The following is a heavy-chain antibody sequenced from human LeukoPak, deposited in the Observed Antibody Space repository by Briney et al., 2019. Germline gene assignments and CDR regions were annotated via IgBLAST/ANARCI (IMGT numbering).Heavy chain of an antibody. CDR1: GYSISSGYY. V-gene: IGHV4-38-2*02. Sequence: KSSETLSLTCTVSGYSISSGYYWGWIRQPPGKGLEWIGSIYHSGSTYYNPSLKSRVTISVDMSKNQFSLKLSSVTAADTAVYYCARDSLSLVVVPAALDGWFDPWGQGTLVTVSS. CDR2: IYHSGST. D-gene: IGHD2-2*01. J-gene: IGHJ5*02. CDR3: ARDSLSLVVVPAALDGWFDP.